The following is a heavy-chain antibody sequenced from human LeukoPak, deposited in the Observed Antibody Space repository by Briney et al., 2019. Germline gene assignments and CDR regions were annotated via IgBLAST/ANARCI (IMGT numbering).Heavy chain of an antibody. J-gene: IGHJ4*02. CDR2: ISSSSSYI. CDR3: ARITYSGSSLGAFVY. Sequence: GGSLRLSCAASGFTSSSYSMNWVRQAPGKGLEWVSSISSSSSYIYYADSVKGRFTISRDNAKNSLYLQMNSLRAEDTAVYYCARITYSGSSLGAFVYWGQGTLVTVSS. V-gene: IGHV3-21*01. CDR1: GFTSSSYS. D-gene: IGHD1-26*01.